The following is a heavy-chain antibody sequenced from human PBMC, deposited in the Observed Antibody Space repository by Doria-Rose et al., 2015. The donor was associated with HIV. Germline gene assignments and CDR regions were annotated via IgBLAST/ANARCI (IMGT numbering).Heavy chain of an antibody. CDR3: ASSYSRSWPYYYCMDV. Sequence: SETLSLTCTVSGGSISSYYWTWIRQPPGKGLEWIGYIYHSGTTNYNPSLKSRVSMSVDASKNKFSLRLRSVTAADTAVYYCASSYSRSWPYYYCMDVWGKGTTVSVSS. J-gene: IGHJ6*03. CDR1: GGSISSYY. D-gene: IGHD6-13*01. V-gene: IGHV4-59*01. CDR2: IYHSGTT.